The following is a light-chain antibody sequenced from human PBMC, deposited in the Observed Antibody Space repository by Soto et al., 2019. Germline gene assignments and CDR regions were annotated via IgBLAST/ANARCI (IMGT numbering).Light chain of an antibody. CDR1: QGVGNL. Sequence: DVQMTQSPSSVSASVGDRVTITCRASQGVGNLLAWYQQKPGKAPKLLISSASSLQTGVPSRFSGSGSGTDFTLTISSLQPEYFATYYCQQVNSFPITFGQGTRLEIK. V-gene: IGKV1-12*01. J-gene: IGKJ5*01. CDR2: SAS. CDR3: QQVNSFPIT.